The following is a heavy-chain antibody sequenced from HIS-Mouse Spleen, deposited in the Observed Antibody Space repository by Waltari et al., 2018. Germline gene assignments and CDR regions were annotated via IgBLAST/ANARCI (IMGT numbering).Heavy chain of an antibody. CDR1: GFTFSSYA. D-gene: IGHD6-13*01. Sequence: QVQLVESGGGVVQPGRSLRLSCAASGFTFSSYAMHWVRQAPGKGLEWVAVISYDGRNKYYADSGKGRFTISRDNSKNKLYLQMNSLRAEDTAVYYCARARGIAAAGTAYWGQGTLVTVSS. CDR3: ARARGIAAAGTAY. J-gene: IGHJ4*02. V-gene: IGHV3-30*04. CDR2: ISYDGRNK.